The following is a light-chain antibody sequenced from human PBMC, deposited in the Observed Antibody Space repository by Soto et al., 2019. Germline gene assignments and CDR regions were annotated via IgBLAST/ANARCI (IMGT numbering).Light chain of an antibody. Sequence: DIQVTQSPSTLSASVGDRVTITCRTSQPTTSWLAWYQQKPGIAPKLLIYRTSLLESGVSSRFSGSGFGTELTLTISNLQPDDFATYFCQQYTPYSYSFGQGTKLEIK. V-gene: IGKV1-5*03. CDR1: QPTTSW. J-gene: IGKJ2*03. CDR3: QQYTPYSYS. CDR2: RTS.